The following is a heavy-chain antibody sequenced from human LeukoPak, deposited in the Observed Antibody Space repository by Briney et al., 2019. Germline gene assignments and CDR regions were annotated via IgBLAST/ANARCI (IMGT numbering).Heavy chain of an antibody. V-gene: IGHV3-23*01. CDR3: AREIRERQLVSEDDWFDP. CDR1: GFTFSSYA. CDR2: ISGSGGST. Sequence: GGSLRLSCAASGFTFSSYAMSWVRQAPGKGLEWVSAISGSGGSTYYADSVKGRFTISRDNSKNSLYLQMNSLRAEDTAVYYCAREIRERQLVSEDDWFDPWGQGTLVTVSS. D-gene: IGHD6-6*01. J-gene: IGHJ5*02.